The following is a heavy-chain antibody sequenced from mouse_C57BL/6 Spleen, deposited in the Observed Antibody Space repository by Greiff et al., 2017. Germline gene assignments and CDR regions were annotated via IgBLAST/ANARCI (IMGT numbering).Heavy chain of an antibody. CDR2: INPNNGGT. Sequence: VQLKQSGPELVKPGASVKISCKASGYTFTDYYMNWVKQSHGKSLEWIGDINPNNGGTSYNQKFKGKATLTVDKSSSTAYMELRSLTSEDSAVYYCARRAPSPRGYYFDYWGQGTTLTVSS. CDR3: ARRAPSPRGYYFDY. D-gene: IGHD3-3*01. J-gene: IGHJ2*01. CDR1: GYTFTDYY. V-gene: IGHV1-26*01.